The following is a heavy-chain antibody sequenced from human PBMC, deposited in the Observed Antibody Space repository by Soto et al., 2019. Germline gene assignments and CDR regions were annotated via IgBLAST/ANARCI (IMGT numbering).Heavy chain of an antibody. Sequence: GGSLRLSCAVSGFTVSSNYMSWVRQAPGKGLEWVSVIYSGGSTYYADSVKGRFTFSRDNSKNTLYLQMNSLRAEDTAVYYCAKGSGSSWYSSWGQGTLVTVSS. CDR2: IYSGGST. CDR3: AKGSGSSWYSS. J-gene: IGHJ4*02. V-gene: IGHV3-53*01. D-gene: IGHD6-13*01. CDR1: GFTVSSNY.